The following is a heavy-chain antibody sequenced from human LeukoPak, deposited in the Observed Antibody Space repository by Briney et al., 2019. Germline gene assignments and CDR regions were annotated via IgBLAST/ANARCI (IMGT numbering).Heavy chain of an antibody. CDR2: IWYDGSNK. Sequence: GRSLRLSCGASGFTFSSYGMHWVRQAPGKGLEWVAVIWYDGSNKYYADSVKGRFTTSRDNSKNTLYLQMNSLRAEDTAVYYCARDGYSGSYSAFDIWGQGTMVTVSS. V-gene: IGHV3-33*01. D-gene: IGHD1-26*01. CDR1: GFTFSSYG. J-gene: IGHJ3*02. CDR3: ARDGYSGSYSAFDI.